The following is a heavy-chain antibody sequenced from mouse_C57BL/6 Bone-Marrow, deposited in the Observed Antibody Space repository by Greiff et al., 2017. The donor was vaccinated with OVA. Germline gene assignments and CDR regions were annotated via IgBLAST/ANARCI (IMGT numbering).Heavy chain of an antibody. Sequence: QVQLQQSGAELVRPGTSVKVSCKASGYAFTNYLIGWVKQRPGQGLEWIGVINPGSGGTNYNEKFKGKATLTEDKSSSTAYMQLSSLTSEDSAVYFCASLPYFDYWGQGTTLTVSS. J-gene: IGHJ2*01. CDR2: INPGSGGT. V-gene: IGHV1-54*01. CDR1: GYAFTNYL. CDR3: ASLPYFDY.